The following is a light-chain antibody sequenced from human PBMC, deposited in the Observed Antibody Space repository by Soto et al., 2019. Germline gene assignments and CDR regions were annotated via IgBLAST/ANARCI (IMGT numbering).Light chain of an antibody. CDR1: QSVNIY. CDR3: QQYDDWLRLT. CDR2: GAS. V-gene: IGKV3D-15*01. J-gene: IGKJ4*01. Sequence: EIVMTQSPATLSVSPGERATLSCRASQSVNIYLAWYQQKPGQAPRLLIFGASSRATGIPARFSGSGSGTEFNLTISRLQSEDFAVYFCQQYDDWLRLTFGGGTKVDI.